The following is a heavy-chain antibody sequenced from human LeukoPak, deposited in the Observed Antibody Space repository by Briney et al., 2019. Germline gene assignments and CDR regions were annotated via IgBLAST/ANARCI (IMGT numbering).Heavy chain of an antibody. D-gene: IGHD6-13*01. CDR2: ISSSSSTI. CDR1: GFTFSSYS. V-gene: IGHV3-48*01. J-gene: IGHJ5*02. CDR3: ARKALIYSSSWKGDLFDP. Sequence: PGGSLRLSCAASGFTFSSYSMNWVRQAPGKGLEWVSYISSSSSTIYYADSVKGRFTISRDNAKNSLYLQMNSLRAEDTAVYYCARKALIYSSSWKGDLFDPWGQGTLVTVSS.